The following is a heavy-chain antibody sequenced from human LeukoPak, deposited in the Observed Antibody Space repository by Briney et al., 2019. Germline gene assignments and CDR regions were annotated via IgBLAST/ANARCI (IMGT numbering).Heavy chain of an antibody. V-gene: IGHV3-7*03. J-gene: IGHJ4*02. CDR1: GFTFSSYW. D-gene: IGHD1-26*01. CDR2: IKEDGSEK. CDR3: AKDLGWELPAEAY. Sequence: GGSLRLSCAASGFTFSSYWMSWVRQAPGKGLEWVANIKEDGSEKYYVDSVKGRFTISRDNSNNTLYLQMNSLRAEDTAMYYCAKDLGWELPAEAYWGQGILVTVSS.